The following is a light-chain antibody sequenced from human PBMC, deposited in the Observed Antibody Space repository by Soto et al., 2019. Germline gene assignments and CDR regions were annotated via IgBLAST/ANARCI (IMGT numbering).Light chain of an antibody. CDR1: QTISTL. J-gene: IGKJ1*01. CDR2: KAS. Sequence: DIQMTQSPSTLSASVGDRVTITCRASQTISTLLAWYQQRPGKAPNLLIYKASSLESGVTPRFRGSGSGTEFTLTISSLQPDYFATYFCQQYSTYPWTFGQGTKVEVK. V-gene: IGKV1-5*03. CDR3: QQYSTYPWT.